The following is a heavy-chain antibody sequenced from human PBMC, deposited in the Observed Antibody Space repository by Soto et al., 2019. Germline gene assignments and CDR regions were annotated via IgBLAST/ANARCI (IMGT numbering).Heavy chain of an antibody. Sequence: QVQLQESGPGLVKPSETLSLTCSASGGSISSYYWSWIRQPPGKGLEWIGYVFFSGSTNYNPSLKSRVTVSVDTSNNQFSLKLSSVTAADTAVYYCARAVVPAAVGPENYYYYYLDVWGRGTTVTVSS. CDR1: GGSISSYY. D-gene: IGHD2-2*01. J-gene: IGHJ6*03. CDR2: VFFSGST. V-gene: IGHV4-59*01. CDR3: ARAVVPAAVGPENYYYYYLDV.